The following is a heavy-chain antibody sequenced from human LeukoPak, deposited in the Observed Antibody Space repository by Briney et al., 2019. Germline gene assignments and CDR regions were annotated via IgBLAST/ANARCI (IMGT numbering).Heavy chain of an antibody. CDR1: GYTFTSYG. Sequence: GASVKVSCKASGYTFTSYGISWVRQAPGQGLEWMGWISAYNGNTNYAQKLQGRVTMTTDTSTSTAFMELRSLRSDDTAVYYCARDGTVVINQYAFDIWGQGTMVTVSS. CDR3: ARDGTVVINQYAFDI. J-gene: IGHJ3*02. CDR2: ISAYNGNT. V-gene: IGHV1-18*01. D-gene: IGHD4-23*01.